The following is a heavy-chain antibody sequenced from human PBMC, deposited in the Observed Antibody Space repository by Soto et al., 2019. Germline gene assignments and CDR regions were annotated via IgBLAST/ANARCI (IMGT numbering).Heavy chain of an antibody. CDR3: ARASSGYYPYYFDY. V-gene: IGHV1-3*01. CDR2: INAGNGNT. J-gene: IGHJ4*02. Sequence: ASVKVSCKASGYTFTSYAMHWVRQAPGQRLEWMGWINAGNGNTKYSQKFQGRVTITRDTSASTAYMELSSLRSEDTAVYYCARASSGYYPYYFDYCGRGTMVTVYS. CDR1: GYTFTSYA. D-gene: IGHD3-22*01.